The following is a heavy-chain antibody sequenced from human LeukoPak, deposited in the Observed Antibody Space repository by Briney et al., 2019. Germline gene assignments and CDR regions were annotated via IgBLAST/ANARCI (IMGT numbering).Heavy chain of an antibody. J-gene: IGHJ4*02. D-gene: IGHD5-18*01. CDR2: INPSGGTT. CDR3: ARDLSAMVSFDY. Sequence: ASVKVSCKASAYTFTSYYMHWVRQAPGQGLEWMGIINPSGGTTSYAQKFQGRVTMTRDTSTSTVYMELSSPRSEDTAVYYCARDLSAMVSFDYWGQGTLVTVSS. CDR1: AYTFTSYY. V-gene: IGHV1-46*01.